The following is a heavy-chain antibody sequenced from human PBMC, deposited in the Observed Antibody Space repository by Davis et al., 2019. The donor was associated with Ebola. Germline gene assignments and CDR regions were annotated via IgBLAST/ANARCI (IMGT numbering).Heavy chain of an antibody. CDR1: GGSISSYY. Sequence: PSETLSLTCTVSGGSISSYYGTWIRQSPGKRLEWIGYVHYSGSTNYNPSLRGRVIMSVDTAKTQFSLTLTSVTAADTGVYYCARFCAGGNCPDAWGQGTRVIVSS. CDR3: ARFCAGGNCPDA. D-gene: IGHD2-15*01. J-gene: IGHJ6*02. CDR2: VHYSGST. V-gene: IGHV4-59*01.